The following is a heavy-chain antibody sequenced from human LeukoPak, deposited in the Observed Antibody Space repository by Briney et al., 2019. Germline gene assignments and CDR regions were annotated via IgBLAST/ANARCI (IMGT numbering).Heavy chain of an antibody. V-gene: IGHV1-18*04. CDR2: ISAYSGNP. CDR1: GYTFSDYY. D-gene: IGHD4-23*01. J-gene: IGHJ4*02. CDR3: AYTIYGGNSIFDY. Sequence: GASVKVSCKASGYTFSDYYMHWVRQAPGQGLEWMGWISAYSGNPNYAQKLQGRVTMTTDTSTSTAYMELRSLRSDDTAVYYCAYTIYGGNSIFDYWGQGTLVTVSS.